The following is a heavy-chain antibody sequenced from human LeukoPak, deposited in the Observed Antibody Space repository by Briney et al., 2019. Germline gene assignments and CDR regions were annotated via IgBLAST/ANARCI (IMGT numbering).Heavy chain of an antibody. CDR2: IYPGDSDT. V-gene: IGHV5-51*01. CDR3: ARPCGGDCQRDAFDI. D-gene: IGHD2-21*01. J-gene: IGHJ3*02. CDR1: GYSFTSYW. Sequence: PGESLKISCKGSGYSFTSYWIGWVRQMPGKGLEWMGIIYPGDSDTRYSPSFQGQVTISADKSISTAYLQWSSLKASDTAMYYCARPCGGDCQRDAFDIWGQGTMVTVSS.